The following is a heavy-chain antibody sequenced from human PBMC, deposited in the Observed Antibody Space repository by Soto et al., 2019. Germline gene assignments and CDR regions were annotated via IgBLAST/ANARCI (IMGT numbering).Heavy chain of an antibody. J-gene: IGHJ6*03. D-gene: IGHD3-3*01. V-gene: IGHV4-34*01. CDR1: GGSFSGYY. CDR3: ARDITIFGVVRSIYMDV. Sequence: QVQLQQWGAGLLKPSETLSLTCAVYGGSFSGYYWSWIRQPPGKGLEWIGEINHSGRTNYNPSLKSRVTISVDTSKNQFSLKLSSVTAADTAVYYCARDITIFGVVRSIYMDVWGKGTTVTVSS. CDR2: INHSGRT.